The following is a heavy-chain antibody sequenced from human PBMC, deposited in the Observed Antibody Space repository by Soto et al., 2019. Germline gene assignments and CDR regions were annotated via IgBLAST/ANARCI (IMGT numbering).Heavy chain of an antibody. CDR1: GFTVRSDS. CDR2: IYSDNKT. Sequence: EVQLVETGGDLIQPGGSRRLSWAASGFTVRSDSMTWVRQAQGKGLEWTSIIYSDNKTDHADSVKGRFSISRDTSKNILYLQMNSLRAEDTAEYYCARHYSAMGVWGQGTTVTVSS. V-gene: IGHV3-53*02. J-gene: IGHJ6*02. CDR3: ARHYSAMGV.